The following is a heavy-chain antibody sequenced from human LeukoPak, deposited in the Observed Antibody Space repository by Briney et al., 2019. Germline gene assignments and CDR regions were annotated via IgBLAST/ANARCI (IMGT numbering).Heavy chain of an antibody. CDR1: GGTFSSYA. CDR3: ARTPEIVGANHYFDY. D-gene: IGHD1-26*01. J-gene: IGHJ4*02. CDR2: IIPILGIA. Sequence: SVKVSCKASGGTFSSYAISWVRQAPGQGLEWMGRIIPILGIANYAQKLQGRVTMTTDTSTSTAYMELRSLRSDDTAVYYCARTPEIVGANHYFDYWGQGTLVTVSS. V-gene: IGHV1-69*04.